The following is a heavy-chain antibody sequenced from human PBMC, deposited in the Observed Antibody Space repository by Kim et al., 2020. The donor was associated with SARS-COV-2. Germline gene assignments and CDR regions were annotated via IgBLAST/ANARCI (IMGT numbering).Heavy chain of an antibody. CDR3: ARGGKQRVLYWFDP. V-gene: IGHV4-34*01. D-gene: IGHD6-6*01. CDR1: GGSFSGNY. J-gene: IGHJ5*02. CDR2: INHSGST. Sequence: SETLSLTCAVYGGSFSGNYWSWIRQPPGKGLEGIGEINHSGSTNYKPSLKSRGTLSVDTSKNQFSLKLSSVIAADTAVYYCARGGKQRVLYWFDPCGQGT.